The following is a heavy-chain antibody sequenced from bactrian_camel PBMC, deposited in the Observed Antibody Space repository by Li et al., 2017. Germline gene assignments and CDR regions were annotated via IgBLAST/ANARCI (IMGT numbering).Heavy chain of an antibody. V-gene: IGHV3S53*01. D-gene: IGHD6*01. CDR2: IDRQFRS. J-gene: IGHJ4*01. Sequence: HVQLVESGGGSVQNGGSLTLSCATSGIDFDLRCMAWFRQVPGMQREAVATIDRQFRSNVRASVKGRFTISEDRDEMTVNLQMSNLKPEDTAEYYCAAIYGSRCRGSAGWGQGTQVTVS. CDR1: GIDFDLRC. CDR3: AAIYGSRCRGSAG.